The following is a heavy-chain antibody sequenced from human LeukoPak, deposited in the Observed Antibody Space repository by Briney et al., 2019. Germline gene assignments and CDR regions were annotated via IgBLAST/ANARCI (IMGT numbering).Heavy chain of an antibody. Sequence: SETLSLTCTVSGASISSDSYYWSWIRQPAGKGLEWIGRISASGRRNYNPSLKSRVTISLDTSQNQFSLKLSSLTAADTAVYYCARGDVAAAGRTFDFWGQGTLVTVSS. CDR3: ARGDVAAAGRTFDF. D-gene: IGHD6-13*01. V-gene: IGHV4-61*02. CDR2: ISASGRR. J-gene: IGHJ4*02. CDR1: GASISSDSYY.